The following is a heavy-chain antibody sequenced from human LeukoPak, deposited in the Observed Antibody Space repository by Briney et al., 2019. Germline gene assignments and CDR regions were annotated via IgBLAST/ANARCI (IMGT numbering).Heavy chain of an antibody. J-gene: IGHJ3*02. CDR2: ISSSSSYI. CDR3: ARDGDYGDYAAFDI. V-gene: IGHV3-21*01. D-gene: IGHD4-17*01. Sequence: GGSLRLSCAASRFTFSSYSMNWVRQAPGKGLEWVSSISSSSSYIYYADPVKGRFTISRDNAKNSLHLQMNSLRAEDTAVYYCARDGDYGDYAAFDIWGQGTMVTVPS. CDR1: RFTFSSYS.